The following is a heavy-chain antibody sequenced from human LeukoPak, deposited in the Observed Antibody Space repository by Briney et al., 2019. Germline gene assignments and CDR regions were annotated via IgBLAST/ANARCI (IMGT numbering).Heavy chain of an antibody. Sequence: ASVKVSCKASTYNFVSFGINWVRQAPGQGLEWMGWINPNSGGTNYAQKFQGRVTMTRDTSISTAYMELSRLRSDDTAVYYCARDRLDCSSTSCYGDYWGQGTLVTVSS. V-gene: IGHV1-2*02. J-gene: IGHJ4*02. CDR3: ARDRLDCSSTSCYGDY. CDR1: TYNFVSFG. D-gene: IGHD2-2*01. CDR2: INPNSGGT.